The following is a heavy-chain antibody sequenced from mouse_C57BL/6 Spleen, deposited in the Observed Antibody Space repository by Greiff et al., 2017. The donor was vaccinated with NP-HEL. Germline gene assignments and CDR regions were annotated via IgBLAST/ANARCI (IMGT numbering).Heavy chain of an antibody. Sequence: VQLQQSGAELMKPGASVKLSCKATGYTFTGYWIEWVKQRPGHGLEWIGEILPGSGSTNYNEKFKGKATFTADTSSNTAYMQLSSLTTEDSAIYDCARAPLYYGSSYYFDYWGQGTTLTVSS. CDR1: GYTFTGYW. J-gene: IGHJ2*01. CDR3: ARAPLYYGSSYYFDY. D-gene: IGHD1-1*01. CDR2: ILPGSGST. V-gene: IGHV1-9*01.